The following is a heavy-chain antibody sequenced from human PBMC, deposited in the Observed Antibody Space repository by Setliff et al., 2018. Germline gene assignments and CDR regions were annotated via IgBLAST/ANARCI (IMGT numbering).Heavy chain of an antibody. D-gene: IGHD2-15*01. CDR3: AKVGDCSGASCYSFYYYMDV. Sequence: GGSLRLSCAASGLTLINNGFHWVRQAPGKGLEWVAIIWHDGTNKYYADSVKGRFTISRDNSKNTLYLQMNSLRADDTAVYYCAKVGDCSGASCYSFYYYMDVWGKGTTVTVSS. CDR1: GLTLINNG. J-gene: IGHJ6*03. V-gene: IGHV3-30*02. CDR2: IWHDGTNK.